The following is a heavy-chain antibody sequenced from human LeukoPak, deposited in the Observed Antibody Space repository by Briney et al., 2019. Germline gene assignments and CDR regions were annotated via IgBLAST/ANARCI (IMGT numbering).Heavy chain of an antibody. CDR1: GGSISSYY. D-gene: IGHD6-19*01. CDR2: IYYSGST. V-gene: IGHV4-59*08. CDR3: ARQWGSGWQSWFDP. Sequence: SETLSLTCTVSGGSISSYYWNWIRQPPGKGLEWIGYIYYSGSTNYNPSLKSRVTISVDTSKNQFSLKLSSVTAADTAVYYCARQWGSGWQSWFDPWGQGTLVTVSS. J-gene: IGHJ5*02.